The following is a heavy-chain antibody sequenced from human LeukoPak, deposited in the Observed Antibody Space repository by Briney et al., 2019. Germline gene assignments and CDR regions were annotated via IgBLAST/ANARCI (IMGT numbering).Heavy chain of an antibody. V-gene: IGHV4-34*01. CDR3: ARSRRDYYGSESYYSFDY. CDR1: GGSFSGYY. CDR2: INHSGST. Sequence: PSETLSLTCAVYGGSFSGYYWSWIRQPPGKGLEWIGEINHSGSTNYNPSLKSRVTISVDTSKNQFSLKLSSVTAADTAVYYCARSRRDYYGSESYYSFDYWGQGTLVTVSS. D-gene: IGHD3-10*01. J-gene: IGHJ4*02.